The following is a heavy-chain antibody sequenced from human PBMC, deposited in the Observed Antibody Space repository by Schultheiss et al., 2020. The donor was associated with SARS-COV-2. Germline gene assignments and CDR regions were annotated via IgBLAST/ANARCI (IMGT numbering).Heavy chain of an antibody. V-gene: IGHV4-39*01. J-gene: IGHJ4*02. CDR1: GGSISSSSYY. CDR2: IYYSGST. D-gene: IGHD7-27*01. CDR3: ARGDNWGYYGY. Sequence: SQTLSLTCTVSGGSISSSSYYWGWIRQPPGKGLEWIGTIYYSGSTYYNPSLKSRVTISVDTSKNQFSLKLSSVTAADTAVYYCARGDNWGYYGYWGQGTLVTVSS.